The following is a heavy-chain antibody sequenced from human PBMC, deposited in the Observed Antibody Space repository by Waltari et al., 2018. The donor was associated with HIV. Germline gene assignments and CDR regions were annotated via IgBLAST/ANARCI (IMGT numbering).Heavy chain of an antibody. D-gene: IGHD3-22*01. CDR2: IKSRAEGGTT. CDR3: TTLWYSYDSTDY. CDR1: GITFRNAW. Sequence: EVQLVESGGGLVKPGGSLRLSCAASGITFRNAWMSWVRQAQGKGLELVGRIKSRAEGGTTDYASAVKGRFTISRDDSKHTLYLQMDSLKTEDTAVYYCTTLWYSYDSTDYWGQGTLVTVSS. J-gene: IGHJ4*02. V-gene: IGHV3-15*01.